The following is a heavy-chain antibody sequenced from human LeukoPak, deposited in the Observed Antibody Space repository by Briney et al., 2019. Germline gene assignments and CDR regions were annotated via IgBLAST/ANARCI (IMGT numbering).Heavy chain of an antibody. D-gene: IGHD2-2*01. CDR3: ARRPQLLNWFDP. Sequence: ASVKVSCKASGYTFTSYGISWVQQAPGQGREWMGWISAYNGNTNYSQKLQGRDTMTTDASTSTAYMALRRLRSDDTAVYYCARRPQLLNWFDPWGQGTLVTVSS. CDR2: ISAYNGNT. V-gene: IGHV1-18*01. CDR1: GYTFTSYG. J-gene: IGHJ5*02.